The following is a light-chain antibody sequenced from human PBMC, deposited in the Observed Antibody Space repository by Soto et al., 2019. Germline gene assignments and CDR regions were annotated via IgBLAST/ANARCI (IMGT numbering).Light chain of an antibody. CDR3: QQSYSSPQMYT. V-gene: IGKV1-39*01. CDR2: AAS. Sequence: DIQMTQSPSSLSASVGDRVTITCRASQRISNSLNWYQQKPGKAPDLLIYAASNLQSGVPSRFSGSGSGTDFTLTISSLHPEDFATYYCQQSYSSPQMYTFGQGTMLEIK. J-gene: IGKJ2*01. CDR1: QRISNS.